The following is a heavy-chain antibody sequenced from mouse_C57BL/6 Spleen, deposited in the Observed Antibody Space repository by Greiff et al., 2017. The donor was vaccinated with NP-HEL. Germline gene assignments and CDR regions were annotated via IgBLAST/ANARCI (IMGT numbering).Heavy chain of an antibody. CDR2: INPYNGDT. J-gene: IGHJ2*01. V-gene: IGHV1-20*01. CDR1: GYSFTGYF. Sequence: EVKLVESGPELVKPGDSVKISCKASGYSFTGYFMNWVMQSHGKSLEWIGRINPYNGDTFYNQKFKGKATLTVDKSSSTAHMELRSLTSEDSAVYYCARSPLDYYGSSFFTPFDYWGQGTTLTVSS. CDR3: ARSPLDYYGSSFFTPFDY. D-gene: IGHD1-1*01.